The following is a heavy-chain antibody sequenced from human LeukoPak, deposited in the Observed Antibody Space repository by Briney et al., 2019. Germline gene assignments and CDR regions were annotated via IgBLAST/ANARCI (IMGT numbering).Heavy chain of an antibody. D-gene: IGHD6-13*01. CDR1: GYTFTSYG. J-gene: IGHJ6*02. Sequence: ASVKVSCKASGYTFTSYGISWVRQAPGQGLEWMGGISAYNGNTNYAQKLQGRVTMTTDTSTSTAYMELRSLRSDDTAVYYCARADSGNYYYYYGMDVWGQGTTVTVSS. V-gene: IGHV1-18*01. CDR3: ARADSGNYYYYYGMDV. CDR2: ISAYNGNT.